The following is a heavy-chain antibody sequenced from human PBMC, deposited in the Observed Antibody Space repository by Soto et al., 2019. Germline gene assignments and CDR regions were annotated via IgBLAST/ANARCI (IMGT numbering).Heavy chain of an antibody. J-gene: IGHJ6*02. CDR1: GFTFSSYS. CDR2: ISSSSSYI. V-gene: IGHV3-21*01. D-gene: IGHD3-10*01. CDR3: ARGAGYYGNYGMDV. Sequence: EVQLVESGGGLVKPGGSLRLSCAASGFTFSSYSMNWVRQAPGKGLEWVSSISSSSSYIYYADSVKGRFTISRDNAKNSLYLQMTSLRAEDTAVYYCARGAGYYGNYGMDVWGQGTTVTVSS.